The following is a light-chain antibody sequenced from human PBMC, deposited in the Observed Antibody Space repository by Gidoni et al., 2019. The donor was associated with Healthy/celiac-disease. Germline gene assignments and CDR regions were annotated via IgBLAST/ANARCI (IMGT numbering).Light chain of an antibody. Sequence: DIVMTQSPLSLPVTPGEPASISCRSSQSLLHSNGYNYLDWYLQKPGQSPQLLIYLGSNRASGVPDRFSGSGSGTDFPLKISRVEAEYVGVYYCMQALQTPWTFGQGTKVEIK. CDR2: LGS. CDR1: QSLLHSNGYNY. V-gene: IGKV2-28*01. CDR3: MQALQTPWT. J-gene: IGKJ1*01.